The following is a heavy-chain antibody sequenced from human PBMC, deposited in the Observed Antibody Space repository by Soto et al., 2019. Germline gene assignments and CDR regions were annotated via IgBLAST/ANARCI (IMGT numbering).Heavy chain of an antibody. V-gene: IGHV3-30*18. CDR3: AKDRLPGFNCGGDCYPGNY. D-gene: IGHD2-21*02. J-gene: IGHJ4*02. CDR1: GFTFSSYG. Sequence: QVQLVESGGGVVQPGRSLRLSCAASGFTFSSYGMHWVRQAPGKGLEWVAVISYDGSNKYYADSVKGRFTISRDNSKNTLYLQMNSLRAEDTAVYYCAKDRLPGFNCGGDCYPGNYWGQGTLVTVSS. CDR2: ISYDGSNK.